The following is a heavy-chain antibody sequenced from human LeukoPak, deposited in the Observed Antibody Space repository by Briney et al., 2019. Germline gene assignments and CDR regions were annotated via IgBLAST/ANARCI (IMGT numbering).Heavy chain of an antibody. CDR1: GGSISSSSYY. J-gene: IGHJ4*02. CDR2: IYYSGST. Sequence: SETLSLTRTVSGGSISSSSYYWGWIRQPPGKGLEWIGSIYYSGSTYYNPSLKSRVTISVDTSKNQFSLKLSSVTAADTAVYYCARDRDYGDYGMYYFDYWGQGTLVTVSS. CDR3: ARDRDYGDYGMYYFDY. D-gene: IGHD4-17*01. V-gene: IGHV4-39*07.